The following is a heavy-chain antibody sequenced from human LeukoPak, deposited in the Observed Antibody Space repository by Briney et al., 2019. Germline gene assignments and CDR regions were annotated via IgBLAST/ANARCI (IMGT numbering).Heavy chain of an antibody. CDR2: ISGTGGST. CDR1: GFTFSSYA. Sequence: GGSLRLSCAASGFTFSSYALSWVRQAPGKGLEWVSAISGTGGSTNYADTVKGRFTISRDNSKNTQYLQMNSLRGEDTAVYYCARDQASFYFGSGSYSFDYWGPGTLVTVSS. D-gene: IGHD3-10*01. V-gene: IGHV3-23*01. CDR3: ARDQASFYFGSGSYSFDY. J-gene: IGHJ4*02.